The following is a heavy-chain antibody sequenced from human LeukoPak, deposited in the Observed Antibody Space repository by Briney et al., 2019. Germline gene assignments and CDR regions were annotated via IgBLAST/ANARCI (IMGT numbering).Heavy chain of an antibody. CDR1: GGSISNYY. CDR3: ARVGSSSPGDYFDY. Sequence: PSDTLSLTCTVSGGSISNYYWSWIRQPPGKGLEWIGYISSSGSTNYNPSLKSRVTISVDTSKNQFSLRLSSVAAADSAVYYCARVGSSSPGDYFDYWGQGTLVTVSS. J-gene: IGHJ4*02. V-gene: IGHV4-59*08. D-gene: IGHD6-6*01. CDR2: ISSSGST.